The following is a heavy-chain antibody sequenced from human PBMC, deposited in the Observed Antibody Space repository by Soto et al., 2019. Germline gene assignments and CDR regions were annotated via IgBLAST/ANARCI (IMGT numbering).Heavy chain of an antibody. CDR1: GFSLSNARMG. J-gene: IGHJ4*02. CDR3: ARMVKKSIFGGVPSPFDY. V-gene: IGHV2-26*01. Sequence: QVTLKESGPVLVKPTETLTLTCTVSGFSLSNARMGVSWIRQPPGKALECLAHIFSNDEKSYSTSLKSRLTRSKDTSKSQVVLTMTNMDPVDTATYYCARMVKKSIFGGVPSPFDYWCQGTLVTVSS. D-gene: IGHD3-3*01. CDR2: IFSNDEK.